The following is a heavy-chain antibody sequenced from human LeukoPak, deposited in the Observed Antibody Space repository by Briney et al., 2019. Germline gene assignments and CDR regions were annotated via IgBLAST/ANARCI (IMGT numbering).Heavy chain of an antibody. V-gene: IGHV3-48*04. D-gene: IGHD5-24*01. Sequence: PGGSLRLSCAASGFTFSNYPMNWVRQTPGKGLQWISYISRSSSPIYYADSVRGRFTISRDNAKNSLFLQMNSLRAEDTAVYYCARDTEMALDYWGQGTLVTVSS. CDR3: ARDTEMALDY. J-gene: IGHJ4*02. CDR1: GFTFSNYP. CDR2: ISRSSSPI.